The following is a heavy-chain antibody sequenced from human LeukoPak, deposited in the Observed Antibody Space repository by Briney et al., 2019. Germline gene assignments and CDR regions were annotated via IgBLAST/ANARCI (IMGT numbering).Heavy chain of an antibody. D-gene: IGHD1-26*01. CDR2: ISYDGSNK. J-gene: IGHJ4*02. Sequence: GGSLRLSCAASGFTFSSYGMHWVRQAPDKGLEWVAVISYDGSNKYYADSVKGRFTISRDNSKNTLYLQMNSLRAEDTAVYYCAKDLWVGAYPYYFDYWGQGTLVTVSS. CDR3: AKDLWVGAYPYYFDY. V-gene: IGHV3-30*18. CDR1: GFTFSSYG.